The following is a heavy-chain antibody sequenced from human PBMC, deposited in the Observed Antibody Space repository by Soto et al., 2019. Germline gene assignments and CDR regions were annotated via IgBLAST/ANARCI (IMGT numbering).Heavy chain of an antibody. Sequence: TVSGGSISSYYWSWIRQPPGKGLEWIGYIYYSGSTNYNPSLKSRVTISVDTSKNQFSLKLSSVTAADTAVYYCARAYYYDSSGYYYAFSDENNWFDPWGQGTLVTVS. V-gene: IGHV4-59*01. CDR1: GGSISSYY. D-gene: IGHD3-22*01. CDR2: IYYSGST. J-gene: IGHJ5*02. CDR3: ARAYYYDSSGYYYAFSDENNWFDP.